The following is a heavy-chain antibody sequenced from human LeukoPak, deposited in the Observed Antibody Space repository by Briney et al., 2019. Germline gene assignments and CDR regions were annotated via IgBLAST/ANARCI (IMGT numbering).Heavy chain of an antibody. CDR3: ARLREHNWYSSGWYVYDY. D-gene: IGHD6-19*01. CDR2: IYYSGST. Sequence: SETLSLTCTVSGGSISSSTYYWGWIRQPPGKGLEWIGSIYYSGSTYYNPSLKSRVTISVDTSKNQFSLKLSSVTAADTAVYYCARLREHNWYSSGWYVYDYWGQGTLVTVSS. V-gene: IGHV4-39*07. CDR1: GGSISSSTYY. J-gene: IGHJ4*02.